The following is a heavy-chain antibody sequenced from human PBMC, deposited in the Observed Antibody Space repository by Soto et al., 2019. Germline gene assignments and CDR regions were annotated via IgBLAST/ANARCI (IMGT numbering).Heavy chain of an antibody. V-gene: IGHV4-59*01. D-gene: IGHD3-10*01. J-gene: IGHJ4*02. CDR2: IYYRGST. Sequence: QVQLQESGPGLVKPSETLSLTCTVSSGSISGYYWSWIRQPPGKGLEWIGYIYYRGSTNYNPSLKSRVTIXXDXSXXQFSLKLSSVTAADTAVYYCARAAFSGSTAVPFDSWGQGTLVTVSS. CDR1: SGSISGYY. CDR3: ARAAFSGSTAVPFDS.